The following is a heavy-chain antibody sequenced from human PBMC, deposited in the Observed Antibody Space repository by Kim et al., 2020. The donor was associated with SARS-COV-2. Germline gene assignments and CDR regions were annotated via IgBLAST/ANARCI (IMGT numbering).Heavy chain of an antibody. CDR3: ARATLYGNWYFDL. Sequence: SDTLSPTCTVSGGSISSYYWSWIRQPPGKGLEWIGYIYYSGSTNYNPSLKSRVTISVDTSKNQFSLKLSSVTAADTAVYYCARATLYGNWYFDLWGRGTLVTVSS. CDR1: GGSISSYY. D-gene: IGHD4-17*01. V-gene: IGHV4-59*07. CDR2: IYYSGST. J-gene: IGHJ2*01.